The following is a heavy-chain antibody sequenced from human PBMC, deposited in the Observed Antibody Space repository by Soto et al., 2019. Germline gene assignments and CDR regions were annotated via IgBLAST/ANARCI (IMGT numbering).Heavy chain of an antibody. CDR3: ARIAAVAGTSGSEYLQH. Sequence: QVQLVESGGGVVQPGRSLRLSCAASGFTFSSYAMHWVRQAPGKGLEWVAVISYDGSNKYYADSVKGRFTISRDNSKNTLYLQMNSLRAEDTAVYYCARIAAVAGTSGSEYLQHWGQGTLVTVSS. CDR1: GFTFSSYA. D-gene: IGHD6-19*01. CDR2: ISYDGSNK. J-gene: IGHJ1*01. V-gene: IGHV3-30-3*01.